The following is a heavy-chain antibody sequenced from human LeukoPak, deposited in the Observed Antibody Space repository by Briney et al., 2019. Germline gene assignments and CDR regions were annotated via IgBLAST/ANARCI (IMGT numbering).Heavy chain of an antibody. CDR1: GGSFSGYY. D-gene: IGHD6-13*01. J-gene: IGHJ5*02. V-gene: IGHV4-34*01. CDR2: INHSGST. Sequence: SETLSLTCAVYGGSFSGYYWSWIRQSPGKGLEWIGEINHSGSTNYNPSLKSRVTISVDTSKNQFSLTLSSVTAADTAVYYCARTYVAAATNWFDPWGQGTLVTVSS. CDR3: ARTYVAAATNWFDP.